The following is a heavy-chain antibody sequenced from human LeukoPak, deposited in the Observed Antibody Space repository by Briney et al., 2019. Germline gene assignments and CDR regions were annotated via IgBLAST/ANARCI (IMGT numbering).Heavy chain of an antibody. D-gene: IGHD2-15*01. CDR3: ARLCERGGSCYFDY. J-gene: IGHJ4*02. CDR1: GYSFTSYA. CDR2: IIPIFGTA. Sequence: GASVKVSCQASGYSFTSYAMNWVRQAPGQGLEWMGWIIPIFGTANYAQKFQGRVTITADESTSTAYMELSSLRSEDTAVYYCARLCERGGSCYFDYWGQGTLVTVSS. V-gene: IGHV1-69*13.